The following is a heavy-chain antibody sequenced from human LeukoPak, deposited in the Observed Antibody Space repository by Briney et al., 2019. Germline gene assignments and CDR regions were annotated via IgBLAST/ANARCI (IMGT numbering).Heavy chain of an antibody. J-gene: IGHJ3*02. Sequence: SQTLSLTCAISGDSVSSNSATWNWIRQSPSRGLEWLGRTYYRFQWYYDYSVSVKSRIIINADTSKNQFSLQLNSMTPADTAVYFCVRDVGYGLDTFDIWGQGTMVTVSS. CDR2: TYYRFQWYY. D-gene: IGHD5-18*01. CDR3: VRDVGYGLDTFDI. CDR1: GDSVSSNSAT. V-gene: IGHV6-1*01.